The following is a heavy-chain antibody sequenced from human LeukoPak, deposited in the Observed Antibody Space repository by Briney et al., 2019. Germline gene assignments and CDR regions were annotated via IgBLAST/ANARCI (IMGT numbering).Heavy chain of an antibody. CDR1: GFTFDDYA. CDR2: ISWNSGSI. CDR3: AKGAAVAGIYDY. D-gene: IGHD6-19*01. V-gene: IGHV3-9*01. J-gene: IGHJ4*02. Sequence: PGGSLRLSCAASGFTFDDYAMYWVRQAPGKGLEWVSGISWNSGSIGYADSVKGRFTISRDNAKNSLYLQMNSLRAEDTALYYCAKGAAVAGIYDYWGQGTLVTVSS.